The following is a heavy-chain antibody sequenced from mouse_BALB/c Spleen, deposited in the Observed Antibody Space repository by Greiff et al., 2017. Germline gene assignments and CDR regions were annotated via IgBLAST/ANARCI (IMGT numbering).Heavy chain of an antibody. V-gene: IGHV1S41*01. CDR2: IAPGSGST. J-gene: IGHJ4*01. CDR1: GYTFTSYW. CDR3: ARGGVPYAIDY. Sequence: DLVKPGASVKLSCKASGYTFTSYWINWINQRPGQGLEWIGRIAPGSGSTYYNEMFKGKATLTVDTSSSTAYIQLSSLSSEDSAVYFCARGGVPYAIDYWGQGTSVTVSS.